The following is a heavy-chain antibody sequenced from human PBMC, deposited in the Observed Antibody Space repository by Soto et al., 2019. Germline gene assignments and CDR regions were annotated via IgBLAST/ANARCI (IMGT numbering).Heavy chain of an antibody. CDR3: AHRRWGLEVGDY. D-gene: IGHD7-27*01. V-gene: IGHV2-5*02. CDR1: GFSLSTSGVG. Sequence: QITLKESGPTLVKPTQTLTLTCTFSGFSLSTSGVGVGWIRQPPGKALEWLALIYWDDDKRYSPSLKSRLTITKDTSKNPVVLTMTNMDPVDTATYYCAHRRWGLEVGDYWGQGTLVTVSS. CDR2: IYWDDDK. J-gene: IGHJ4*02.